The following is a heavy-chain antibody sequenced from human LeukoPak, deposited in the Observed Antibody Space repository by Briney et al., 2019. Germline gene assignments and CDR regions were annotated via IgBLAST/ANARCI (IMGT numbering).Heavy chain of an antibody. CDR2: IYSGGST. V-gene: IGHV3-53*01. CDR3: ARVHSEEYCSGGSCDGDFDY. Sequence: GGSLRLSCAASGFTVSSNYMSWVRQAPGKGLEWVSVIYSGGSTYYADSVKGRFTISRDNSKNTLYLQMNSLRAEDTAVYYCARVHSEEYCSGGSCDGDFDYWGQGTLVTVSS. CDR1: GFTVSSNY. J-gene: IGHJ4*02. D-gene: IGHD2-15*01.